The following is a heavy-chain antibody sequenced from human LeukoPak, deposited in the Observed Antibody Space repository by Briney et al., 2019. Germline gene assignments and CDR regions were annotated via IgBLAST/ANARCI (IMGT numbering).Heavy chain of an antibody. CDR2: IIPIFGTA. Sequence: ASVKVSCKASGGTFSSYAISWVRQAPGQGLEWMGGIIPIFGTANYAQKFQGRVTITADESTSTAYMELSSLRSEDTAVYYCASHDSSNFGSYDYWGQGTLVTVSS. CDR1: GGTFSSYA. CDR3: ASHDSSNFGSYDY. V-gene: IGHV1-69*01. J-gene: IGHJ4*02. D-gene: IGHD4-11*01.